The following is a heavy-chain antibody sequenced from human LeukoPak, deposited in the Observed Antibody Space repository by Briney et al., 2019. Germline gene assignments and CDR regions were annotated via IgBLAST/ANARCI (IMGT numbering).Heavy chain of an antibody. J-gene: IGHJ5*02. CDR1: GGSISSGGYY. V-gene: IGHV4-31*03. Sequence: ASQTLSLTCTVSGGSISSGGYYWSWIRQHPGKGLEWIGYIYYSGSTYYNPSLKSRVTISVDASKNQFSLKLSSVTAAATAGYYFSLYLSAFGYRFDPWGQGTLVTVSS. CDR3: SLYLSAFGYRFDP. CDR2: IYYSGST. D-gene: IGHD3-22*01.